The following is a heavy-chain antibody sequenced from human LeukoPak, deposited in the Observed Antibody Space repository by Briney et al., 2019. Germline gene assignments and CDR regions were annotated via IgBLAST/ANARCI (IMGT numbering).Heavy chain of an antibody. Sequence: SQTLSLTCTVSGGSISSGGYYWSWIRQHPGKGLEWIAYIYYSGSTYYNPSLKSRVTISVDTSKNQFSLKLSSVTAADTAVYYCARGPYDILTGSNWFDPWGQGTLVTVSS. CDR2: IYYSGST. D-gene: IGHD3-9*01. V-gene: IGHV4-31*03. CDR1: GGSISSGGYY. J-gene: IGHJ5*02. CDR3: ARGPYDILTGSNWFDP.